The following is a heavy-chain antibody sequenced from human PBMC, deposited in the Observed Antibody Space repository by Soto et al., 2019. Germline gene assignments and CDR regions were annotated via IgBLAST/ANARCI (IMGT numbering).Heavy chain of an antibody. J-gene: IGHJ4*02. CDR3: ARATYYYDSSGYSIIDY. D-gene: IGHD3-22*01. V-gene: IGHV2-70*01. CDR2: IDWDDDK. Sequence: APTLVNPTQTLTLTCTFSGFLLSTSGMCVTWIRQPPGKALEWLALIDWDDDKYYSTSLKTRLTISQDTSKNQVVLTMTNMDPVDTATYYCARATYYYDSSGYSIIDYWGQGTLVTVSS. CDR1: GFLLSTSGMC.